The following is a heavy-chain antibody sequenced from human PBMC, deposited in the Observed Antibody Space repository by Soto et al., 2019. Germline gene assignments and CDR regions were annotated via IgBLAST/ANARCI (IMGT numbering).Heavy chain of an antibody. CDR2: IYHSGST. CDR3: ARQYYDSWSGRTNWFDP. J-gene: IGHJ5*02. V-gene: IGHV4-30-2*01. D-gene: IGHD3-3*01. CDR1: GGSISSGGYS. Sequence: SETLSLTCAVSGGSISSGGYSWSWIRQPPGKGLEWIGYIYHSGSTYYNPSLKSRVTISVDRSKNQFSLKLSSVTAADTAVYYCARQYYDSWSGRTNWFDPWGQGTLVTVSS.